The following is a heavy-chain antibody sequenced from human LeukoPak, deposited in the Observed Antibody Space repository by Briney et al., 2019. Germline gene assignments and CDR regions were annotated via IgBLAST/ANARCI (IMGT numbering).Heavy chain of an antibody. CDR1: GGSISSYY. D-gene: IGHD6-6*01. V-gene: IGHV4-4*09. CDR2: IYTSGST. Sequence: PSETLSLTCTVSGGSISSYYWSWIRQPPGKGLEWIGYIYTSGSTNYNPSLKSRVTISVDTSKNQFSLKLSSVTAADTAVYYCARRYSSSLDYWGQGTLVTVSS. J-gene: IGHJ4*02. CDR3: ARRYSSSLDY.